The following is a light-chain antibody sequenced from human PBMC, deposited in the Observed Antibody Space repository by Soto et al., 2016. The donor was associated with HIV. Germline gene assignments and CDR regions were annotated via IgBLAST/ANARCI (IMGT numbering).Light chain of an antibody. CDR1: QSISTY. CDR3: QQLNSYPVT. CDR2: AAP. V-gene: IGKV1-9*01. J-gene: IGKJ5*01. Sequence: DIQMTQSPSSLSASVGDRVTITCRASQSISTYLNWYQQKPGKAPKLLIYAAPTLQSGVPSRFSGSGSGTEFTLTISSLQPEDFATYYCQQLNSYPVTFGQGTRLEIK.